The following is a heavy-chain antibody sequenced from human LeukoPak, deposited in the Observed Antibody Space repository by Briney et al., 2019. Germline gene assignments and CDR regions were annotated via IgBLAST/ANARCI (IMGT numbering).Heavy chain of an antibody. J-gene: IGHJ4*02. Sequence: GVSLRLSCAASGFTFSSYAMSWVRQAPGKGLEWVSAISGSGGSTYYADSVKGRFTISRDNSKNTLYLQMNSLRAEDTAVYYCAKDRGLSIAVAGTGYWGQGTLVTVSS. CDR3: AKDRGLSIAVAGTGY. CDR1: GFTFSSYA. CDR2: ISGSGGST. V-gene: IGHV3-23*01. D-gene: IGHD6-19*01.